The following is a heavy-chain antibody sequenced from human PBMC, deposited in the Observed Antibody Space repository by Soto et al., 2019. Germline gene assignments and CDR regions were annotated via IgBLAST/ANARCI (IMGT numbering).Heavy chain of an antibody. V-gene: IGHV3-23*01. CDR1: GITFSSYG. CDR3: AKLIAATGTYA. Sequence: PGGSLRLSCAASGITFSSYGMSWVRQAPGKGLEWVSSISGSGGSTYYADSVKGRFTISRDNSKNTLYLQMNSLRAEDTAVYYCAKLIAATGTYAWGQGTLVTVSS. CDR2: ISGSGGST. D-gene: IGHD6-13*01. J-gene: IGHJ5*02.